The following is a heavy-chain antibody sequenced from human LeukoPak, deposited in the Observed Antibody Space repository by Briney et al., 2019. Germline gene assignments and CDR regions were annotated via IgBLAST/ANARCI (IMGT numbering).Heavy chain of an antibody. J-gene: IGHJ4*02. CDR2: ISGSTGDT. CDR1: GYSFVLYD. D-gene: IGHD4-17*01. V-gene: IGHV1-18*01. CDR3: ARDENYGIFFNVDY. Sequence: GASVKVSCKASGYSFVLYDINGVRQPPGKGPDGMGWISGSTGDTNYAQKFQGRVTMTADTSSGTAYMELRSLRSDDTAIYYCARDENYGIFFNVDYWGQGTLVTVSS.